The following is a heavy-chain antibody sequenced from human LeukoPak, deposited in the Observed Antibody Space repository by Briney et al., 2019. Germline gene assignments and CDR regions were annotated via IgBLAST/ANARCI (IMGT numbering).Heavy chain of an antibody. CDR1: GYSFTSYW. Sequence: GESLKISCKGSGYSFTSYWIGWVRQMPGKGLEWMGIIYPGDSDTRYGPSFQGQVTVSADKSISTAYLQWSSLKASDTAMYYCARQAYSSGWYPWGQGTLVTVSS. V-gene: IGHV5-51*01. D-gene: IGHD6-19*01. CDR2: IYPGDSDT. CDR3: ARQAYSSGWYP. J-gene: IGHJ5*02.